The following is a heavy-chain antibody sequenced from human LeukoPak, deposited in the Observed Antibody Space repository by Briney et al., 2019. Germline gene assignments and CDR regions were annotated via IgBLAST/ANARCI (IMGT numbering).Heavy chain of an antibody. CDR2: IYYSGST. Sequence: PSETLSLTCAVYGGSFSGYYWSWIRQPPGKGLEWIGYIYYSGSTNYNPSLKSRVTISVDTSKNQFSLKLSSVTAADTAVYYCASGYLFDYWGQGTPVTVSS. V-gene: IGHV4-59*01. J-gene: IGHJ4*02. CDR3: ASGYLFDY. CDR1: GGSFSGYY. D-gene: IGHD6-25*01.